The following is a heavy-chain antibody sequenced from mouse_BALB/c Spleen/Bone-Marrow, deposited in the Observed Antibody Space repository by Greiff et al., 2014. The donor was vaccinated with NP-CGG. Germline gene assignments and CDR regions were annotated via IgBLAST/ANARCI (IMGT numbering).Heavy chain of an antibody. CDR3: ARRAYGSGYGFAY. CDR2: INPNTGYT. Sequence: QVHGSSLGLNWQKPGASVKMSCKASGYTFTSYWMHWVKQRPGQGLEWIGYINPNTGYTEYNQKFKDKATLTADKSSSTAYMQLSSLTSEDSAVYYCARRAYGSGYGFAYWGQGTLVTVSA. D-gene: IGHD1-1*01. CDR1: GYTFTSYW. J-gene: IGHJ3*01. V-gene: IGHV1-7*01.